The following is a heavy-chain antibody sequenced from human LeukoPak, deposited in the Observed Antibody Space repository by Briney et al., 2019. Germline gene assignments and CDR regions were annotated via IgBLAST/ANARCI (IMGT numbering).Heavy chain of an antibody. D-gene: IGHD5-12*01. Sequence: GGSLRLSCAASGFTFSSYAMSWVRQAPGKGLEWVSAISGSGGSTYYADSVKGRFTISRDNSKNTLYLQMNSLRAEDTALYYCAKDRYSGYGSLDYWGQGTLVTVSS. CDR2: ISGSGGST. CDR1: GFTFSSYA. J-gene: IGHJ4*02. V-gene: IGHV3-23*01. CDR3: AKDRYSGYGSLDY.